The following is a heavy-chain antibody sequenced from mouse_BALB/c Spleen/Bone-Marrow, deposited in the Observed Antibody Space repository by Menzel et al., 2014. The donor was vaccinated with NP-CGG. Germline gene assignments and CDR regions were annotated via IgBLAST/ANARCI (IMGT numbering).Heavy chain of an antibody. CDR1: GFTFSSYA. V-gene: IGHV5-9-3*01. CDR2: ISSGGSYT. Sequence: EVQVVESGGGLVKPGGSLKLSCAASGFTFSSYAMSWVRQTPEKRLEWVATISSGGSYTCYPDSVKGRFTISRDNAKNTLYLQMSSLRSEDTAMYYCARQYDYDGAWFAYWGQGTLVTVSA. D-gene: IGHD2-4*01. J-gene: IGHJ3*01. CDR3: ARQYDYDGAWFAY.